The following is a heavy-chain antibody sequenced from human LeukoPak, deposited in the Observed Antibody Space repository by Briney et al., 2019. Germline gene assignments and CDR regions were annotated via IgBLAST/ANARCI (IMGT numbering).Heavy chain of an antibody. CDR2: IRYDGSNK. V-gene: IGHV3-30*02. CDR3: AKNERSGVFRAAFDI. D-gene: IGHD2-21*01. CDR1: GFTFSSYG. Sequence: GGSLRLSCAASGFTFSSYGMHWVRQAPGKGLEWVAFIRYDGSNKYYADSVKGRFTISRDNSKNTLYLQMNSLRAEDTAVYYCAKNERSGVFRAAFDIWGQGTMVTVSS. J-gene: IGHJ3*02.